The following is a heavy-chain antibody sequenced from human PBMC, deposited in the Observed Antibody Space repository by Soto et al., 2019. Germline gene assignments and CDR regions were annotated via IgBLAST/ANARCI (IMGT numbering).Heavy chain of an antibody. D-gene: IGHD3-3*01. V-gene: IGHV4-34*01. J-gene: IGHJ5*02. CDR1: GGSFSGYY. CDR2: INHSGST. CDR3: AREFPYYDFWSGYPGWFDP. Sequence: SETLSLTCAVYGGSFSGYYWSWIRQPPGKGLEWIGEINHSGSTNYNPSLKSRVTISVDMSKNQFSLKLSSVTAADTAVYYCAREFPYYDFWSGYPGWFDPWGQGTLVTVSS.